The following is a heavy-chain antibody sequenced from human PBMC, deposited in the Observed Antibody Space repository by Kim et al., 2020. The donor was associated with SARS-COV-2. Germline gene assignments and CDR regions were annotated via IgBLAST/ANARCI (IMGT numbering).Heavy chain of an antibody. D-gene: IGHD3-22*01. CDR2: ISGSGGST. V-gene: IGHV3-23*01. CDR3: AKEWAGITMIVVVIPLGFDY. CDR1: GFTFSSYA. J-gene: IGHJ4*01. Sequence: GGSLRLSCAASGFTFSSYAMSWVRQAPGKGLEWVSAISGSGGSTYYADSVKGRFTISRDNSKNTLYLQMNSLRAEDTAVYYCAKEWAGITMIVVVIPLGFDYWGHGTLVTVSS.